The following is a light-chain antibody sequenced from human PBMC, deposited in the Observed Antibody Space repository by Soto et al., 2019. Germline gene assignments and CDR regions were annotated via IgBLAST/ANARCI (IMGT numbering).Light chain of an antibody. V-gene: IGLV1-40*01. CDR2: GNS. CDR3: QSYDSSLSGAV. J-gene: IGLJ7*01. Sequence: QSALTQPPSVSGAPVQRVTISCTGSSSNIGAGYDVHWYQQRPGTAPKLLIYGNSNRPSGVPDRFSGSKSGTSASLAITGLQAEDEADYYCQSYDSSLSGAVFGGGTQLTVL. CDR1: SSNIGAGYD.